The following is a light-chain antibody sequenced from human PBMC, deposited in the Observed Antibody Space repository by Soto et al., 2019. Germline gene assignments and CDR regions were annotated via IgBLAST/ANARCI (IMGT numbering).Light chain of an antibody. CDR2: WAS. CDR3: QQYFISPLT. Sequence: DIVMTQSPDSLAVSLGERATINCKSSQSVLYSSNNENYLAWYQQKPGQPPQLLMYWASTRESGVPDRFSGSGSGTDFTLTISSLQAEDVAVYYCQQYFISPLTFGGGTKVEIK. J-gene: IGKJ4*01. CDR1: QSVLYSSNNENY. V-gene: IGKV4-1*01.